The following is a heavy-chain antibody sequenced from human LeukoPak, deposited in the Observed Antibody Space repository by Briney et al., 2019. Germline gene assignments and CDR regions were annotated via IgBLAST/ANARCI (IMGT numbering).Heavy chain of an antibody. CDR2: IYSGST. CDR1: GFTVSSNS. J-gene: IGHJ4*02. V-gene: IGHV3-53*01. CDR3: ARDLRYRYGLFDY. Sequence: GGSLRLSCTVSGFTVSSNSMSWVRQAPGKGLEWVSFIYSGSTPYSDSVKGRFTISRDNSKNTLYLQMNSLRAEDTAVYYCARDLRYRYGLFDYWGQGTLVTVSS. D-gene: IGHD5-18*01.